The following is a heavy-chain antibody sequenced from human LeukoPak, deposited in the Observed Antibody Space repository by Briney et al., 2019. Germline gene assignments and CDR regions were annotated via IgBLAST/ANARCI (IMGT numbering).Heavy chain of an antibody. V-gene: IGHV3-11*04. CDR2: ISRSGSTK. D-gene: IGHD4-17*01. CDR1: GFTFSDYN. J-gene: IGHJ4*01. Sequence: GGSLRLSCAASGFTFSDYNMRWIRQAPGKGLEWVSSISRSGSTKYYADSVKGRFSISRDNSKNTLYLDMNSLRAGDTAVYYCARERDDYDDPGPLXYWGXXTLXTVSS. CDR3: ARERDDYDDPGPLXY.